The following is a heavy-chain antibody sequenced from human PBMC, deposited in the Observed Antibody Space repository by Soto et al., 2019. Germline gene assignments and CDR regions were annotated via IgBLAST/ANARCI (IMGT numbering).Heavy chain of an antibody. CDR3: ARDRFSSS. Sequence: AGGSLRLSCAASGFTISSYWMSWVRQAPGKGLEWVANINQDGSEKYYVDSVKGRFTISRDNAKNSLYLIMNSLRAEDTAVYYCARDRFSSSWGQGTLVTVSS. V-gene: IGHV3-7*05. CDR1: GFTISSYW. J-gene: IGHJ4*02. CDR2: INQDGSEK. D-gene: IGHD6-13*01.